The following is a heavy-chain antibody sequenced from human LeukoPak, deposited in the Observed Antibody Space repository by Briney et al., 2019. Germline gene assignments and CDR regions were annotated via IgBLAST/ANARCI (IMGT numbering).Heavy chain of an antibody. Sequence: SETLSLTCTVSSGSISSSNWWSWVRQPPGKGLEWIGEIYHSGSTNYNPSLKSRVTISVDKSKNQFSLKLSSVTAADTAVYYCARGPVGDYVNYYYGMDVWGQGTTVTVSS. D-gene: IGHD4-17*01. CDR3: ARGPVGDYVNYYYGMDV. V-gene: IGHV4-4*02. J-gene: IGHJ6*02. CDR2: IYHSGST. CDR1: SGSISSSNW.